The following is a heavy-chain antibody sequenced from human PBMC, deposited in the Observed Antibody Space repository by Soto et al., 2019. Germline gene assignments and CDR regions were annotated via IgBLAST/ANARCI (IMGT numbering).Heavy chain of an antibody. J-gene: IGHJ6*02. CDR2: IYYSGST. CDR3: ARDLTSYGMDV. CDR1: GGSINSGGYY. V-gene: IGHV4-31*03. D-gene: IGHD3-9*01. Sequence: QVQLQESGPGLVKPSQTLSLTCTVSGGSINSGGYYWSWIRQHPGKGLEWIGYIYYSGSTYYNPSLKTRVTITVDTSKNQFSLKLSSVTAADTAVYYCARDLTSYGMDVWGQGTTVTVSS.